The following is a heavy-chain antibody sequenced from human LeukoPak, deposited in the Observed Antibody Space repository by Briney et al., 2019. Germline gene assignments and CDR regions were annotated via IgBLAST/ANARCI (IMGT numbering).Heavy chain of an antibody. J-gene: IGHJ3*02. D-gene: IGHD4-17*01. V-gene: IGHV3-23*01. CDR1: GFTFSNYV. CDR3: AKGLYGDYATLDAFDI. Sequence: QSGGSLRLSCAASGFTFSNYVMSWVRQAPGKGPEWVSGIKTSGGSTYYADFVKGRFTISRDNSKSTLYLQTSSLRADDTAVYYCAKGLYGDYATLDAFDIWGQGTMVTVSS. CDR2: IKTSGGST.